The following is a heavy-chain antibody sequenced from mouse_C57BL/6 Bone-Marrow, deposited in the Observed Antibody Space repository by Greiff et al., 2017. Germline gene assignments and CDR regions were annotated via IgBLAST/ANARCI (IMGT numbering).Heavy chain of an antibody. D-gene: IGHD2-5*01. CDR3: AAYYSNYGFAY. J-gene: IGHJ3*01. CDR1: GYTFTDYY. CDR2: INPNNGGT. V-gene: IGHV1-26*01. Sequence: EVQLQQSGPELVKPGASVKISCKASGYTFTDYYMNWVKQSHGKSLEWIGDINPNNGGTSYNQKFTGKATLTVDKSSSTAYMELRSLTSEDSAVYYCAAYYSNYGFAYWGQGTLVTVSA.